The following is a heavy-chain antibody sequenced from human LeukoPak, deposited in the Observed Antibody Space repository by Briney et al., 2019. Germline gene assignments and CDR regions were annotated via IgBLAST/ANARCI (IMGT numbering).Heavy chain of an antibody. CDR1: GGSISSYY. J-gene: IGHJ5*02. CDR3: ARGYSSSPINWFDP. D-gene: IGHD6-6*01. CDR2: IYYRGST. V-gene: IGHV4-59*01. Sequence: SKTLSLTCTVSGGSISSYYWSWIRQPPGKGLEWIGYIYYRGSTNYNPSLKSRVTISVDTSKNQFSLKLSSVTAADTALYYCARGYSSSPINWFDPWGQGTLVTVAS.